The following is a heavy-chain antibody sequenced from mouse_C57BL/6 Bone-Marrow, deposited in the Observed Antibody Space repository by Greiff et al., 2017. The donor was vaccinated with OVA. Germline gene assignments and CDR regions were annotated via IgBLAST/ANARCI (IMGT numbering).Heavy chain of an antibody. J-gene: IGHJ4*01. CDR3: APGGQTQDAMDY. CDR2: INPNNGGT. V-gene: IGHV1-22*01. CDR1: GYTFTDYN. Sequence: EVQLQQSGPELVKPGASVKMSCKASGYTFTDYNMHWVKQSHGKSLEWIGYINPNNGGTSYNQKFKGKATLTVNKSSNTAYMELRSLTSEDSAVYYCAPGGQTQDAMDYWGQGTSVTVSS.